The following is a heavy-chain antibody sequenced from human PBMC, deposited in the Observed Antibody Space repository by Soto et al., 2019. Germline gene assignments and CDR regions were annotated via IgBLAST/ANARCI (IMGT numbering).Heavy chain of an antibody. D-gene: IGHD3-10*01. CDR2: INHSGST. J-gene: IGHJ4*02. Sequence: VTWTVYNGSFSGYYWSWILKNPGKGLEWIGEINHSGSTNYNPSLKSRVTISVDTSKNQFSLKLSSVTAADRAVYYGARGGGGSGRYFGYWGQGTLVTVSS. V-gene: IGHV4-34*01. CDR1: NGSFSGYY. CDR3: ARGGGGSGRYFGY.